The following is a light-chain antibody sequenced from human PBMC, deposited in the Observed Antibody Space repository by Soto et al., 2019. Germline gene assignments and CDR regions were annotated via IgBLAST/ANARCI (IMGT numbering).Light chain of an antibody. J-gene: IGKJ1*01. CDR2: AAS. Sequence: AIRMTQSPSSFSASTGDRVTITCRASQGISSYLAWYQQKPGKAPKLLIYAASTLQSGVSSRFSGSGSGTDFTLTISSLQPEDFATYYCQHYNSYSEAFGQGTKVDIK. V-gene: IGKV1-8*01. CDR3: QHYNSYSEA. CDR1: QGISSY.